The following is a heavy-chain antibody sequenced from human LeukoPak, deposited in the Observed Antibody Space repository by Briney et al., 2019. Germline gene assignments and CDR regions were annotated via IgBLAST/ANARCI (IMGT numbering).Heavy chain of an antibody. CDR3: ARDLEYSSSPLDY. V-gene: IGHV3-48*03. D-gene: IGHD6-6*01. CDR2: ISSSGRTI. CDR1: GFTFSSYE. Sequence: HPGGSLRLSCAGSGFTFSSYEMNWVRQAPGKGLEWVSYISSSGRTIYYADFVRGRFTISRDNAKNSVYLQMNSLRAEDTAVYYCARDLEYSSSPLDYWGQGTLVTVSS. J-gene: IGHJ4*02.